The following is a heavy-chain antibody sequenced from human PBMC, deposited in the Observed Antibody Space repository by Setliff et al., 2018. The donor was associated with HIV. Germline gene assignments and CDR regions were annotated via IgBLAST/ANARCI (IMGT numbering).Heavy chain of an antibody. CDR1: GFTFSSYS. Sequence: PGGSLRLSCAASGFTFSSYSMNWVRQAPGKGLEWVSFISGNSGAVTYADSVRGRFTISRDNAKNTLYLQMNSLRAEDTAVYYCAKGSGKITIYYYYMDVWGKGTTVTVSS. CDR3: AKGSGKITIYYYYMDV. CDR2: ISGNSGAV. V-gene: IGHV3-48*04. D-gene: IGHD3-3*01. J-gene: IGHJ6*03.